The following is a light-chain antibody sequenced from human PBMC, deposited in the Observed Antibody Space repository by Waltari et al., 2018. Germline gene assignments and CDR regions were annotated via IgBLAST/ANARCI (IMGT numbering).Light chain of an antibody. CDR3: ASETSTTTLYV. J-gene: IGLJ1*01. CDR1: SSDIGFYTF. Sequence: HSALTQPASVSGSPGQSITIPCTGTSSDIGFYTFVSWYQQHPGKAPKVMIYHVSNRPSGVSNRFSGSKSGNTASLTISGLQPEDEADYYCASETSTTTLYVFGRGTKVTVL. CDR2: HVS. V-gene: IGLV2-14*03.